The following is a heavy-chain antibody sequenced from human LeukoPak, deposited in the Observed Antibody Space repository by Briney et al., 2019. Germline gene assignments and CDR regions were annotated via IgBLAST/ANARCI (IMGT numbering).Heavy chain of an antibody. J-gene: IGHJ6*02. Sequence: SVKVSCKASGGTFSSYAISWVRQAPGQGLEWMGRIIPILGIANYAQKLQGRVTMTTDTSTSTAYMELRGLRSDDTAVYYCARTGFYYYYGMDVWGQGTTVTVSS. D-gene: IGHD1-1*01. V-gene: IGHV1-69*04. CDR1: GGTFSSYA. CDR3: ARTGFYYYYGMDV. CDR2: IIPILGIA.